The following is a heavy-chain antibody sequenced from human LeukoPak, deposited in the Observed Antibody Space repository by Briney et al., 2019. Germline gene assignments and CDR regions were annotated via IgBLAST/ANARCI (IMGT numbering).Heavy chain of an antibody. CDR2: IYHSGST. CDR1: GGSISSGGYS. Sequence: PSQTLSLTCAVSGGSISSGGYSWSWIRQPPGKGLEWIGYIYHSGSTYYNPSLKSRVTISVDRSKNQFSLKLSSVTAADTAVYYCARVPHYDFWSGYLPDDAFDIWGQGTMVTVSS. CDR3: ARVPHYDFWSGYLPDDAFDI. D-gene: IGHD3-3*01. V-gene: IGHV4-30-2*01. J-gene: IGHJ3*02.